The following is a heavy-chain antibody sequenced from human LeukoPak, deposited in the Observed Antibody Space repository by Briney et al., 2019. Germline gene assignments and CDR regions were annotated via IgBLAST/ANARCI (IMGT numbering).Heavy chain of an antibody. CDR2: IYYSGST. J-gene: IGHJ4*02. CDR3: ARLISNYVDFDY. D-gene: IGHD4-11*01. Sequence: PSETLSLTCTVSGGSISSSSYYWGWIRQPPGKGLEWIGSIYYSGSTYYNPSLKSRVTISVDTSKNQFSLKLSSVTAADTAVYYCARLISNYVDFDYWGQGTLVTVSS. CDR1: GGSISSSSYY. V-gene: IGHV4-39*01.